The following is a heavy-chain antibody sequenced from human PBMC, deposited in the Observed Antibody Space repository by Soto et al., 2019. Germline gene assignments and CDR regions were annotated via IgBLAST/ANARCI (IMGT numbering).Heavy chain of an antibody. J-gene: IGHJ6*03. CDR1: GYTFTSYA. V-gene: IGHV1-3*01. D-gene: IGHD3-10*01. CDR2: INAGNGNT. Sequence: QVQLVQSGAEVKKPGASVKVSCKASGYTFTSYAMHWVRQAPGQRLEWMGWINAGNGNTKYLQKFQGRITITRDTSASTAYMELSSLRSEDTAVYYCARVGGDTSYYYYYYMDVWGKGTTVTVSS. CDR3: ARVGGDTSYYYYYYMDV.